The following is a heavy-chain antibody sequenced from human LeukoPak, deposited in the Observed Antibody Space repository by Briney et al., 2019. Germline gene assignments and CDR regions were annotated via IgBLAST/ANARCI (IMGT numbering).Heavy chain of an antibody. J-gene: IGHJ4*02. CDR3: ARNSSWYFDY. V-gene: IGHV4-38-2*01. D-gene: IGHD6-13*01. CDR2: IYQSGST. Sequence: PSETLSLTCAVSDYSISSDYYWGWTRQPPGTGLEWIGSIYQSGSTHYNPSLKSRVTISVDTSKNQFSLKLNSVTAADTAVYYCARNSSWYFDYWGQGTLVTVSS. CDR1: DYSISSDYY.